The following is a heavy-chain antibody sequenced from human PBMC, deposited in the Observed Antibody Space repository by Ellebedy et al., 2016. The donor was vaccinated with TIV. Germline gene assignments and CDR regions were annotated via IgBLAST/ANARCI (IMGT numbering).Heavy chain of an antibody. J-gene: IGHJ4*02. CDR3: ARALVMAGTYYFDY. Sequence: GESLKISCAASGFTFSDYWMSWVRQAPGKGLEWVANIKQDGSEKYYVDSVKGRFTISRDSSKNTLYHQMNSLRAEDTAVYYCARALVMAGTYYFDYWGQGTLVTVSS. CDR1: GFTFSDYW. V-gene: IGHV3-7*01. CDR2: IKQDGSEK. D-gene: IGHD1-1*01.